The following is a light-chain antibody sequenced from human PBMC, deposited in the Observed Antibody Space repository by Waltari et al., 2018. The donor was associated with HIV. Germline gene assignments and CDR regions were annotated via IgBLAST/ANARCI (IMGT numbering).Light chain of an antibody. V-gene: IGKV3-15*01. CDR3: QQHNNWPLT. J-gene: IGKJ4*01. CDR1: QSVSSN. CDR2: STS. Sequence: EIVMTQSPATLSVSPGEGATLSCRPSQSVSSNLAWYQQRPGQTPRLLIFSTSTRATGVPARFSGSGSGTEFTLTISSLQSEDFAVYCCQQHNNWPLTFGGGTKVEIK.